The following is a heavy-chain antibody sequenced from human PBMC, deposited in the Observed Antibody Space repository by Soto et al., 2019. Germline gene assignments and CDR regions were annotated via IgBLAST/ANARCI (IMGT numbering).Heavy chain of an antibody. CDR1: GFTFSSYG. Sequence: GGSLRLSCAASGFTFSSYGIHWVRQAPGKGLEWVALISYDGANKYYADSVKGRFAISRDNSKNTLYLQMNSLRPEDTAVYYCAKPYCIINRRFDNWFDPRDQGTLVTGSS. CDR2: ISYDGANK. CDR3: AKPYCIINRRFDNWFDP. D-gene: IGHD3-16*01. J-gene: IGHJ5*02. V-gene: IGHV3-30*18.